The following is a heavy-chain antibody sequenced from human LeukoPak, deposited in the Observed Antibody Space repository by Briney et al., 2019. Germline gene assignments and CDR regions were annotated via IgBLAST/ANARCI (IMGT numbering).Heavy chain of an antibody. D-gene: IGHD1-14*01. CDR1: GGSISSYD. CDR3: ARQAGAKAFSYCSYMDV. J-gene: IGHJ6*03. Sequence: PSETLSLTCTVSGGSISSYDWSWIRQPPGKGLEWIGYIYTSGSTNYNPSLKSRVTISVDTSKNQFSLKLTSVTAADTAVYYCARQAGAKAFSYCSYMDVWGKGTTVTVSS. V-gene: IGHV4-4*09. CDR2: IYTSGST.